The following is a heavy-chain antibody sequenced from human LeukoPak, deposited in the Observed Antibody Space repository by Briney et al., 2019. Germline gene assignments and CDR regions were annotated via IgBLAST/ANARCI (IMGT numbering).Heavy chain of an antibody. V-gene: IGHV4-34*01. J-gene: IGHJ5*02. CDR2: INHSGST. D-gene: IGHD2/OR15-2a*01. CDR1: GGSFSGYY. CDR3: ARSRRTTAEFDP. Sequence: SETLSLTCAVYGGSFSGYYWSWIRQPPGKGLEWIGEINHSGSTNYNPPLKSRVTISVDTSKNQFSLKLSSVTAADTAVYYCARSRRTTAEFDPWGQGTLVTVSS.